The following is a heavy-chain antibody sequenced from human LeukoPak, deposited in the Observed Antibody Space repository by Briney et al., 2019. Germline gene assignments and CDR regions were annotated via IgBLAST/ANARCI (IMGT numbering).Heavy chain of an antibody. CDR3: AKGSWNYGGDCSITD. V-gene: IGHV3-9*03. CDR1: GFTFDDYA. CDR2: ISWNSGSI. J-gene: IGHJ4*02. D-gene: IGHD2-21*01. Sequence: GGSLRLSCAASGFTFDDYAMHWVRQAPGKGLEWVSGISWNSGSIGYADSVKGRFTISRDNAKNSLYLQMNSLRAEDMALYYCAKGSWNYGGDCSITDWGQGTLVTVSS.